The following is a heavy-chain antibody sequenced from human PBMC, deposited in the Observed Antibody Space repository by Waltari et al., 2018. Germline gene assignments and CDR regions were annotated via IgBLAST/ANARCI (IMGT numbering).Heavy chain of an antibody. Sequence: EVQLVESGGGLVQPGRSLRLSCAASGFTFDDYAMHWVRQAPGKGLGWVSGISWNSGSIGYADSVKGRFTISRDNAKNSLYLQMNSLRAEDTALYYCAKGLGGYWRGSGSSDYYFDYWGQGTLVTVSS. CDR2: ISWNSGSI. J-gene: IGHJ4*02. V-gene: IGHV3-9*01. CDR3: AKGLGGYWRGSGSSDYYFDY. CDR1: GFTFDDYA. D-gene: IGHD3-10*01.